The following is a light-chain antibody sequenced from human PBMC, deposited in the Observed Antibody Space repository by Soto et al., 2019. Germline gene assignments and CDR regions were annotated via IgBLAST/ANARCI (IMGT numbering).Light chain of an antibody. CDR1: SSDVGGYNY. J-gene: IGLJ1*01. Sequence: QSALTQPRSVSGSPGQSVTISCTGTSSDVGGYNYVSWYQQHPGKAPKLMIYDVSKRPSGVPDRFSGSKSGNTASLTISGLQAEEEAGYYCCSYAGSDVFGTGSKLTL. CDR2: DVS. V-gene: IGLV2-11*01. CDR3: CSYAGSDV.